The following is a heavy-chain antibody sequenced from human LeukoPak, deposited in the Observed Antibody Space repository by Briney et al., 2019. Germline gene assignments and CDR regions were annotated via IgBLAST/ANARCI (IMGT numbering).Heavy chain of an antibody. D-gene: IGHD6-19*01. Sequence: GGSLRLSCAVSGFNFRDHWMDWVRQAPGKGLEWVGHIKNDGSETYFLDSLKGRFSISRDNTNNALYLQMNSLRVEDTAVYYCVKNDGWFHLAQWGQGTLVTVSS. CDR1: GFNFRDHW. V-gene: IGHV3-7*03. CDR2: IKNDGSET. CDR3: VKNDGWFHLAQ. J-gene: IGHJ4*02.